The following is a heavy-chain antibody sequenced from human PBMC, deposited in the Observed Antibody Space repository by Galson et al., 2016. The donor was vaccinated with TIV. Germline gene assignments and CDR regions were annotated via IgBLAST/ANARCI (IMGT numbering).Heavy chain of an antibody. CDR1: GYAFTSYY. J-gene: IGHJ4*02. Sequence: SVKVSCKASGYAFTSYYMHWVRQAPGQGLEWMGIINPSGGSTTYAQKFQGRVTMTRDMSTTTVHMGLSSLGSEDTAVYYCARDGYRFGNYFDFWGQGTLVTVSS. CDR2: INPSGGST. CDR3: ARDGYRFGNYFDF. D-gene: IGHD5-12*01. V-gene: IGHV1-46*01.